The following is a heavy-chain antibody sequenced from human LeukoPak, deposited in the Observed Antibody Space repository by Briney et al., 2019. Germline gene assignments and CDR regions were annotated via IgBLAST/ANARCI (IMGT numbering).Heavy chain of an antibody. D-gene: IGHD5-18*01. J-gene: IGHJ4*02. CDR3: ALAWIHLDY. Sequence: GGSLRLSCAASGFTFDDYAMHWVRQAPGKGLEWVSLISWDGGSTYYADSVKGRFTISRDNSKNTLYLQMNSLRAEDTAVYYCALAWIHLDYWGQGTLVTVSS. CDR2: ISWDGGST. V-gene: IGHV3-43D*03. CDR1: GFTFDDYA.